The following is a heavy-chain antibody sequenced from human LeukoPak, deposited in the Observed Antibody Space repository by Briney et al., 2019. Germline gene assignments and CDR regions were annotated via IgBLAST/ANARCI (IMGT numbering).Heavy chain of an antibody. J-gene: IGHJ4*02. D-gene: IGHD6-19*01. CDR3: VKRIVVADKFDY. CDR1: GFTFSTFG. CDR2: IRYDGGNK. V-gene: IGHV3-30*02. Sequence: GGSLRLSCVASGFTFSTFGMHWVRQAPGKGLEWLAFIRYDGGNKYYADSVKGRFTISRDNSKNTLYLQMDSLRVEDTAVYYCVKRIVVADKFDYWGQGSLVTVSS.